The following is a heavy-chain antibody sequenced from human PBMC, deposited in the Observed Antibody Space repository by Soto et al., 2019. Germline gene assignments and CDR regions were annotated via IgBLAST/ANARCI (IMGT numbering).Heavy chain of an antibody. CDR2: FDPEDGET. J-gene: IGHJ6*02. D-gene: IGHD6-6*01. CDR3: ATGLMAARPWNYYYYGMDV. CDR1: GYTLTELS. Sequence: ASVKVSWKVSGYTLTELSMHWVRQAPGKGLEWMGGFDPEDGETIYAQKFQGRVTMTEDTSTDTAYMELSSLRSEDTAVYYCATGLMAARPWNYYYYGMDVWGQGTKVTV. V-gene: IGHV1-24*01.